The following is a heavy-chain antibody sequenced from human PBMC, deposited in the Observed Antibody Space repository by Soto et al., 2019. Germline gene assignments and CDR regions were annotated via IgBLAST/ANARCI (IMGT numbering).Heavy chain of an antibody. J-gene: IGHJ5*02. D-gene: IGHD1-26*01. CDR1: GGTFSSYT. Sequence: QVQLGQSGAEVKEPGSSVNVSCKASGGTFSSYTISWVRQAPGQGFEWMGGITPGFGSGNYAQKFQGRVTITADKSTRTVYMALSSLTSADTALYYCARLTGSYQLVKWFDPWGQGTLVTVSS. CDR2: ITPGFGSG. CDR3: ARLTGSYQLVKWFDP. V-gene: IGHV1-69*06.